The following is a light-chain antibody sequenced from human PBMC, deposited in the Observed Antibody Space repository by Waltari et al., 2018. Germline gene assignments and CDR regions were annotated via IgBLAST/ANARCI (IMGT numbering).Light chain of an antibody. J-gene: IGKJ1*01. V-gene: IGKV3-20*01. CDR3: QQYDISPKT. CDR1: QSVSGY. CDR2: GAS. Sequence: EIVLTQSPGTLSLSPGERATLSCRASQSVSGYLAWYQQKPGQAPRLLIYGASSRATGIPDRFSGSGSETDFILTISRLEPEDFAVYFCQQYDISPKTFGQGTKVEIK.